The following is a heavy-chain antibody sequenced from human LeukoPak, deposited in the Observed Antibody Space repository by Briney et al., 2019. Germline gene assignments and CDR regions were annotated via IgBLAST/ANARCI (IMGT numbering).Heavy chain of an antibody. J-gene: IGHJ4*02. CDR2: IYSGGRT. V-gene: IGHV3-66*01. Sequence: GGSLRLSCAASGFTFSSHWMSWVRQAPGKGLEWVSVIYSGGRTYYADSVKGRFTISRDNSKNTLYLQMNSLRAEDTAVYYCASGIVVVTSFDYWGQGTLVTVSS. CDR3: ASGIVVVTSFDY. D-gene: IGHD3-22*01. CDR1: GFTFSSHW.